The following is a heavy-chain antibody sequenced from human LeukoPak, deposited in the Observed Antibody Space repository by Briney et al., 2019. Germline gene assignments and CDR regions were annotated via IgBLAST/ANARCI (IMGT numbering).Heavy chain of an antibody. Sequence: SVRVSCKASGGTFSSYAISWVRQAPGQGLEWMGRIIPIFGTANYAQKFQGRVTITADKSTSTAYMELSSLRSEDTAVYYCASNSYGGYDAFDIWGQGTMVTVSS. CDR2: IIPIFGTA. D-gene: IGHD4-23*01. CDR1: GGTFSSYA. J-gene: IGHJ3*02. V-gene: IGHV1-69*06. CDR3: ASNSYGGYDAFDI.